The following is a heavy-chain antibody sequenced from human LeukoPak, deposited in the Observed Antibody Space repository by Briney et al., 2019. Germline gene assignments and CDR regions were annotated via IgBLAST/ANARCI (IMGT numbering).Heavy chain of an antibody. V-gene: IGHV3-7*04. CDR1: GFTFTTYR. CDR2: IKQDGSDK. Sequence: GGSLRLSCAASGFTFTTYRMTWVRQAPGKGLEWVAYIKQDGSDKYYVDCVKGRFTISRDNANNALYLQMNSLRDEDTAVYYCARVAAAVPDYWGQGTLVTVSS. CDR3: ARVAAAVPDY. J-gene: IGHJ4*02. D-gene: IGHD6-13*01.